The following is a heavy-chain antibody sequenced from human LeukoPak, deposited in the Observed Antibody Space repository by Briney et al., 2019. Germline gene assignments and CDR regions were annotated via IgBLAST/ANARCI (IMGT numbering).Heavy chain of an antibody. CDR2: ISGNSRYI. CDR3: ARAPSCKVRGVIEALLSQCDNWFDP. D-gene: IGHD3-10*01. Sequence: PGGSLRLSCAASGFTFSTYSMNWVRQAPGKGLEWVSSISGNSRYIYYADSVKGRFTISRDNAKNSLYLQMNGLRAEDTAVYYCARAPSCKVRGVIEALLSQCDNWFDPWGQGTLVTVSS. CDR1: GFTFSTYS. J-gene: IGHJ5*02. V-gene: IGHV3-21*01.